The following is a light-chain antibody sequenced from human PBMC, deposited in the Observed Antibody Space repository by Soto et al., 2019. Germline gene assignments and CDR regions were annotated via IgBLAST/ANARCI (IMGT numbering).Light chain of an antibody. CDR1: QSVSSY. Sequence: EIVLTQSPATLSLSPGERATLSCRASQSVSSYLAWYQQKPGQAPRLLIYDASNRATGIPARFSGSGSGTDLTITISSLEPEDYAVYYCQQRSNCPLSATFGGGTKVEIK. V-gene: IGKV3-11*01. J-gene: IGKJ4*01. CDR2: DAS. CDR3: QQRSNCPLSAT.